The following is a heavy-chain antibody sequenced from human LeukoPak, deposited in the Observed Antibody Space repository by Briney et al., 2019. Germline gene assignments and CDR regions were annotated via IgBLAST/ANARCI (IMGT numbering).Heavy chain of an antibody. CDR3: AKDTYYYGSGSYPPNYYYYGMDV. J-gene: IGHJ6*02. D-gene: IGHD3-10*01. V-gene: IGHV3-9*01. CDR1: GFTFSSYA. CDR2: ISWNSGSI. Sequence: GGSLRLSCAASGFTFSSYAMSWVRQAPGKGLEWVSGISWNSGSIGYADSVKGRFTISRDNAKNSLYLQMNSLRAGDTALYYCAKDTYYYGSGSYPPNYYYYGMDVWGQGTTVTVSS.